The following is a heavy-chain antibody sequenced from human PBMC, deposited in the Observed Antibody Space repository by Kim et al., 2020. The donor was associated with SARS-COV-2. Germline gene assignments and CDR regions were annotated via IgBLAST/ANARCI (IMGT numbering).Heavy chain of an antibody. CDR3: ARHNLNGWEMATIDI. CDR2: IYYSGST. Sequence: SETLSLTCTVSGGSISSYYWSWIRQPPGKGLEWIGYIYYSGSTNYNPSLKSRVTISVDTSKNQFSLKLSSVTAADTAVYYCARHNLNGWEMATIDIWGQGTMVTVSS. J-gene: IGHJ3*02. V-gene: IGHV4-59*08. D-gene: IGHD5-12*01. CDR1: GGSISSYY.